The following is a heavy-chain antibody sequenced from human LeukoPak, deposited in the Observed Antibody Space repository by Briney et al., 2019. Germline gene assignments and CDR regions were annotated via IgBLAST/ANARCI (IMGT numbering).Heavy chain of an antibody. D-gene: IGHD2-8*01. V-gene: IGHV5-51*01. CDR3: ARLAYCSNDVCYSNYYYSMDV. CDR2: IYPDDSDT. Sequence: GESLKISCKGPGYTFSSYWIGWVRQIPGKGLEWMGIIYPDDSDTRYSPSFQGQVTISADKPISTAYLQWSSLKASDTAMYYCARLAYCSNDVCYSNYYYSMDVWGKGTTVTVSS. J-gene: IGHJ6*03. CDR1: GYTFSSYW.